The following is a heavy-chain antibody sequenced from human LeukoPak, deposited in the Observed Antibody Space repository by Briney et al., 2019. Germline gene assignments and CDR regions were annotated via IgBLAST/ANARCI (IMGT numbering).Heavy chain of an antibody. CDR2: ISSSSSYI. CDR3: ARVRLRDGKLYGMDV. J-gene: IGHJ6*02. CDR1: GFTFSSYS. V-gene: IGHV3-21*01. D-gene: IGHD5-24*01. Sequence: NPGGSLRLSCAASGFTFSSYSMTWVRQAPGKGLEWVSSISSSSSYIYYADSVKGRFTISRDNAKNSLYLQMNSLRAEDTAVYYCARVRLRDGKLYGMDVWGQGTTVTVSS.